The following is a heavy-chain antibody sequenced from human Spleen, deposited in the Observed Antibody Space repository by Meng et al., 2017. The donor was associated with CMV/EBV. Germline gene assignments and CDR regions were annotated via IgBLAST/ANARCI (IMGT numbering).Heavy chain of an antibody. Sequence: SGGSISSSNWGTWVRQTPGKGLEWIGEMYHGGRTNYHPSLKSRVTISLDESKNQFSLKLSSVIAADTGVYYCARVHGGCSSSSCTLDPWGQGTLVTVSS. CDR3: ARVHGGCSSSSCTLDP. CDR2: MYHGGRT. J-gene: IGHJ5*02. CDR1: GGSISSSNW. V-gene: IGHV4-4*02. D-gene: IGHD2-2*01.